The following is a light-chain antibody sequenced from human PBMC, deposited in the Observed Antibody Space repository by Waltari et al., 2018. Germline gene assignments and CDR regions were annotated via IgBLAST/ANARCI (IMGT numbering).Light chain of an antibody. J-gene: IGKJ1*01. Sequence: EIVLTQSPGTLSLSPGERVTLSCRASQSVSRALAWYQQKPGQAPRLLIYGASSRATGIPDRFSGSGYGTDFSLTISRLGPEDFAVYYCQHYVRLPVRFGQGTKVEIK. CDR1: QSVSRA. V-gene: IGKV3-20*01. CDR2: GAS. CDR3: QHYVRLPVR.